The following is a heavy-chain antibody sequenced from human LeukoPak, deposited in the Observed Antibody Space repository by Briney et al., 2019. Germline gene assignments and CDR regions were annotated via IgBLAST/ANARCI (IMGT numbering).Heavy chain of an antibody. D-gene: IGHD3-22*01. CDR3: ARDLYYYDSSAYPPPWFDP. J-gene: IGHJ5*02. CDR2: IYHGGSP. V-gene: IGHV4-38-2*02. CDR1: GYFISSGYY. Sequence: SETLSLTCTVSGYFISSGYYWGWIRQPPGKGLEWVGSIYHGGSPYYNPSLKSRVTISVDTSMNRFSLKLNSVTAADTAVYYCARDLYYYDSSAYPPPWFDPWGQGILVTVSS.